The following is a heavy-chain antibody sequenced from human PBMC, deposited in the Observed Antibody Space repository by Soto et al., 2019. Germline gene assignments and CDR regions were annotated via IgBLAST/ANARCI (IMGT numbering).Heavy chain of an antibody. D-gene: IGHD6-13*01. V-gene: IGHV5-51*01. CDR1: GYSFTSYW. CDR2: IYPGDSDT. Sequence: PGESLRISCKGSGYSFTSYWIGWVRQMPGKGLEWMGIIYPGDSDTRYSPSFQGQVTISADKSISTAYLQWSSLKASDTAMYYCARQVFYSSNWSSSDFYYFDYWGQGTLVTVSS. J-gene: IGHJ4*02. CDR3: ARQVFYSSNWSSSDFYYFDY.